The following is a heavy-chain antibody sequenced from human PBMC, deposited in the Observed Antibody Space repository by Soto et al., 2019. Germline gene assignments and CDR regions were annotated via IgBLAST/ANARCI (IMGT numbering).Heavy chain of an antibody. Sequence: PSETLSLTCTFSGGSISRGNYYWTWIRQYPGKGLEWIGYIYHSGTTYYNPSLKSRVAISVDTSKNQFSLKLSSVTAADTAVYYCARSDPTYSSEGWFDPWGQGTLVTVSS. D-gene: IGHD6-25*01. V-gene: IGHV4-31*03. J-gene: IGHJ5*02. CDR2: IYHSGTT. CDR3: ARSDPTYSSEGWFDP. CDR1: GGSISRGNYY.